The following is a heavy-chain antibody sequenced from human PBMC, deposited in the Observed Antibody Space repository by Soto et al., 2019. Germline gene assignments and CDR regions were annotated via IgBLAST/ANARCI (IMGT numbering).Heavy chain of an antibody. CDR2: ISYDGSIK. CDR3: AREWSTSGDLDY. CDR1: GFTFSSHS. V-gene: IGHV3-30-3*01. Sequence: QVQLVESGGGVVQPGRSLRLSCAASGFTFSSHSIQWVRQAPGKGLEWVAVISYDGSIKYYADSVKGRFTISMDNSKNTAYLQMNSLRAEDTAVFYCAREWSTSGDLDYWGQGTLVSVSS. D-gene: IGHD3-10*01. J-gene: IGHJ4*02.